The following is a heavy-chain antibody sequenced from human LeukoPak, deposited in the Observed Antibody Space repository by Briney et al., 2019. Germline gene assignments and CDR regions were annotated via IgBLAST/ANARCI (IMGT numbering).Heavy chain of an antibody. Sequence: SETLSLTCTVSGGSISSYYWSWIRQPAGKGLEWIGRIYTSGSTNYNPSLKSRVTISVDTSKNQFSLKLSSVTAADTAVYYCASLYCSSTSCYRGYFDYWGQGTLVTVSS. CDR2: IYTSGST. J-gene: IGHJ4*02. CDR3: ASLYCSSTSCYRGYFDY. D-gene: IGHD2-2*01. V-gene: IGHV4-4*07. CDR1: GGSISSYY.